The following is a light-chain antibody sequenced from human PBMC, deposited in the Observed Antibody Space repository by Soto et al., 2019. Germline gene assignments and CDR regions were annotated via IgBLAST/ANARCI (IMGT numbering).Light chain of an antibody. CDR2: DAS. V-gene: IGKV1-5*01. CDR3: QQYDSSSPT. Sequence: DIQMTQSPSTLSASVGDGVTITCRASQNISVWLAWYQQRPGQAPKFLIYDASNLETGVSSRFSGSGSGTEFTLTIRSLQPDDFATYYCQQYDSSSPTFGQGTQLEIK. J-gene: IGKJ2*01. CDR1: QNISVW.